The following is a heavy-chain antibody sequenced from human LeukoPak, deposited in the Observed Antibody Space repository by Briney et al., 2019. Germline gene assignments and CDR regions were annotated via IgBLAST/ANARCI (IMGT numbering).Heavy chain of an antibody. CDR1: GFTFSSYA. CDR3: ARVAAPGVYFDY. Sequence: GGSLRLSCAASGFTFSSYAMSWVRQAPGKGLEWVSAISGSGGSTYYADSVKGRFTISRDNAKNTLYLQMNSLRAEDTAVYYCARVAAPGVYFDYWGRGTLVTVSS. J-gene: IGHJ4*02. CDR2: ISGSGGST. D-gene: IGHD2-15*01. V-gene: IGHV3-23*01.